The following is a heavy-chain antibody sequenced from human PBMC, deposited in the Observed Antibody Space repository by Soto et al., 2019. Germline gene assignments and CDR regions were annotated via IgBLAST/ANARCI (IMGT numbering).Heavy chain of an antibody. V-gene: IGHV1-69*13. CDR2: IIPIFGTA. CDR3: ERCVVVAASGYNWFDP. D-gene: IGHD2-15*01. Sequence: ASVKVSCKASGGTFSSYAISWVRQAPGQGLEWMGGIIPIFGTANYAQKFQGRVTITADESTSTAYMELSSLRSEDTAVYYCERCVVVAASGYNWFDPWGQGTLVTVSS. CDR1: GGTFSSYA. J-gene: IGHJ5*02.